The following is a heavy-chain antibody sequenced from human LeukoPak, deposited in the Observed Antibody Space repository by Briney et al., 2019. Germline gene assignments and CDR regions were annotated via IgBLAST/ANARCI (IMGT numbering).Heavy chain of an antibody. Sequence: PSQTLSLTCTVSGGSISSGNYYWGWIRQPAGKELEWIGRIHISGNTNYNPALKSRVTISVDTSKNQFSLKLSSVTAADTAIYYCARDRYSSGWVKNDYWGQGTLVTVSS. V-gene: IGHV4-61*02. J-gene: IGHJ4*02. CDR1: GGSISSGNYY. CDR2: IHISGNT. D-gene: IGHD6-19*01. CDR3: ARDRYSSGWVKNDY.